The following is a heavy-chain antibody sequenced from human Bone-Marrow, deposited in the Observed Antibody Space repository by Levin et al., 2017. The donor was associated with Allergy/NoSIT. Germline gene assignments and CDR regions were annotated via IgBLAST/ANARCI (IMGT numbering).Heavy chain of an antibody. CDR3: AREGYTSGYAGAFDY. V-gene: IGHV3-30-3*01. CDR1: GLTFSTSI. Sequence: GESLKISCALSGLTFSTSIMRWVRQAPGKGLEWVAGMSFDGVSKYYADSVKGRFTISRDNSKNTVYLEMNSLRDDDTAVYFCAREGYTSGYAGAFDYWGQGTLVTVSS. CDR2: MSFDGVSK. J-gene: IGHJ4*02. D-gene: IGHD6-19*01.